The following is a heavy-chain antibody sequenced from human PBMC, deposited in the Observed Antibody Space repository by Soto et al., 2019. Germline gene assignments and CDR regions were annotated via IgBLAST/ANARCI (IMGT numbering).Heavy chain of an antibody. CDR2: ISSSSSYT. CDR1: GFTFSDYY. D-gene: IGHD3-22*01. J-gene: IGHJ3*02. CDR3: ASLRHYYDSSGYYPPDAFDI. V-gene: IGHV3-11*06. Sequence: GGSLRLSCAASGFTFSDYYMSWIRQAPGKGLEWVSYISSSSSYTNYADSVKGRFTISRDNAKNSLYPQMNSLRAEDTAVYYCASLRHYYDSSGYYPPDAFDIWGQGTMVTVSS.